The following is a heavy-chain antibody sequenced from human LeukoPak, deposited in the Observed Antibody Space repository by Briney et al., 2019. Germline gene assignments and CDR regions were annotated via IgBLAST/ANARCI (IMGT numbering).Heavy chain of an antibody. D-gene: IGHD3-22*01. V-gene: IGHV3-21*01. J-gene: IGHJ2*01. CDR2: LSSSSSYI. CDR1: GFTFRSYS. CDR3: AGEIDSSGYYGWYFDL. Sequence: GGSLRLSCAASGFTFRSYSMNWVRQAPGKGLEWVSSLSSSSSYIYYADSVKGRFTISRDNAKNTLYLQMNSLRAEDTAVYYGAGEIDSSGYYGWYFDLWGRGTLATVSS.